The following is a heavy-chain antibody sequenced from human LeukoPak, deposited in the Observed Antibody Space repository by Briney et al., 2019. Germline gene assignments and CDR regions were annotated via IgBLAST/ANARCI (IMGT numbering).Heavy chain of an antibody. J-gene: IGHJ5*02. CDR3: ARVEFVVLMVYAIRYNWFDP. D-gene: IGHD2-8*01. V-gene: IGHV4-34*01. Sequence: SETLSFTCAVYGGSFSGYYWSWIRQPPGKGLEWIGEINHSGSTNYNPSLKSRVTISVDTSKNQFSLKLSSVTAADTAVYYCARVEFVVLMVYAIRYNWFDPWGQGTLVTVSS. CDR1: GGSFSGYY. CDR2: INHSGST.